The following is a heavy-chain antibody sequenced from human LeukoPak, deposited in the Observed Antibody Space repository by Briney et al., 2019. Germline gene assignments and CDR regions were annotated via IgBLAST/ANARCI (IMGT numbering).Heavy chain of an antibody. CDR3: ARGEVVAATPYYFDY. Sequence: SVKVSCKASGGTFSSYAISWVRQAPGQGLESMGGIIPIFGTANYAQKFQGRVTITADKSTSTAYMELSSLRSEDTAVYYCARGEVVAATPYYFDYWGQGTLVTVSS. CDR1: GGTFSSYA. J-gene: IGHJ4*02. D-gene: IGHD2-15*01. CDR2: IIPIFGTA. V-gene: IGHV1-69*06.